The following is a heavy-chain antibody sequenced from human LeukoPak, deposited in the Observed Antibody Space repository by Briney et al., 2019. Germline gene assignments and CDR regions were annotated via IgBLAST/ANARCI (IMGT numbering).Heavy chain of an antibody. CDR3: ARTGWHLPTTNYYGMDV. D-gene: IGHD6-19*01. V-gene: IGHV1-69*01. J-gene: IGHJ6*02. CDR1: GGTFSSYA. Sequence: SVKVSCKASGGTFSSYAISWVRQAPGQGLEWMGGIIPIFGTANYAQKFQGRVTITADESTSTAYMELSSLRSEDTAVYYCARTGWHLPTTNYYGMDVWGQGTTVTVSS. CDR2: IIPIFGTA.